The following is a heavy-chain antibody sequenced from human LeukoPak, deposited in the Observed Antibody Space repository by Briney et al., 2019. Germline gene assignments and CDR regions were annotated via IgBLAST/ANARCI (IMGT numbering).Heavy chain of an antibody. D-gene: IGHD5-18*01. J-gene: IGHJ4*02. CDR2: ISRSSSTI. CDR1: GFTFSDYY. CDR3: ARDPGLSGYSLTG. Sequence: GGSLRLSCAASGFTFSDYYMSWIRQAPGKGLEWVSYISRSSSTIYYADSVKGRFTISRDNGKNSLFLQMNSLRDEDTAVYYCARDPGLSGYSLTGWGQGTLVTVSS. V-gene: IGHV3-11*04.